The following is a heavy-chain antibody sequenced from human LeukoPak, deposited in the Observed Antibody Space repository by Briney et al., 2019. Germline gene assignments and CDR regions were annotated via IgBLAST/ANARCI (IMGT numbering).Heavy chain of an antibody. V-gene: IGHV3-30*03. CDR1: GFTFSSYG. CDR2: ISYDGSNK. Sequence: PGRSLRLSCAASGFTFSSYGMHWVRQAPGNGLEWVAVISYDGSNKYYADSVKGRFTISRDNSKNTLYLQMNSLRAEDTAVYYCASTTPFRYGRLDYWGQGTLVTVSS. CDR3: ASTTPFRYGRLDY. J-gene: IGHJ4*02. D-gene: IGHD3-16*02.